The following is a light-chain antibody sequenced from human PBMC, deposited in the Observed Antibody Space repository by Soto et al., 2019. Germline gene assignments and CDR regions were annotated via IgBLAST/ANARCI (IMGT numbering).Light chain of an antibody. Sequence: QSALTQPASVSGSPGQSITISCTGTSSDVGGYNFVSWYQQHPGNAPKLMIYEVSNRPSGVSDRFSGSKSGNTASLTISGLQAEAEADYYCSSFTTSNTWMFGGGTQLTVL. V-gene: IGLV2-14*01. CDR2: EVS. J-gene: IGLJ3*02. CDR1: SSDVGGYNF. CDR3: SSFTTSNTWM.